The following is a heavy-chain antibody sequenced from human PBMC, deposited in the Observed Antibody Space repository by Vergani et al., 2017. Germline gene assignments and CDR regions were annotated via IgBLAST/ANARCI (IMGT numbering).Heavy chain of an antibody. Sequence: EVQLVQSGAEVKKPGESLRISCKGSGYSFTSYWISWVRQMPGKGLEWMGRIDPSDSYTNYSPSFQGHVTISADKSISTAYLQWSSLKASDTAMYYCARVGWSYYDSSGHYYTRGYWGQGTLVTVSS. V-gene: IGHV5-10-1*03. CDR1: GYSFTSYW. CDR2: IDPSDSYT. CDR3: ARVGWSYYDSSGHYYTRGY. J-gene: IGHJ4*02. D-gene: IGHD3-22*01.